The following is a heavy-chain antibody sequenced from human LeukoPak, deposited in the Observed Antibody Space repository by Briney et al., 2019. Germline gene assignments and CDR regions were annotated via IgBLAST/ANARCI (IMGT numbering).Heavy chain of an antibody. D-gene: IGHD3-16*01. Sequence: SGGSLRLSCAASGFSFTAYAMSWFRQTPGKGLEWVANIHDDGRVTKYVDSVKGRFTISRDNARNSVYLQMNSLRVEDTSLCYCARGRGWVDHWGQGTLVTVSS. CDR1: GFSFTAYA. CDR3: ARGRGWVDH. CDR2: IHDDGRVT. J-gene: IGHJ4*02. V-gene: IGHV3-7*01.